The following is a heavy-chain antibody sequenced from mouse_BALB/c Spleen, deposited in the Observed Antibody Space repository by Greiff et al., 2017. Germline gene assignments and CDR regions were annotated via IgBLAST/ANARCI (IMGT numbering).Heavy chain of an antibody. CDR2: IYPGGGYT. D-gene: IGHD2-3*01. Sequence: QVQLQQSGAELVRPGTSVKISCKASGYTFTNYWLGWVKQRPGHGLEWIGDIYPGGGYTNYNEKFKGKATLTADTSSSTAYMQLSSLTSEDSAVYFCAREEHHDPEVDYWGQGTSVTVSS. CDR1: GYTFTNYW. J-gene: IGHJ4*01. CDR3: AREEHHDPEVDY. V-gene: IGHV1-63*02.